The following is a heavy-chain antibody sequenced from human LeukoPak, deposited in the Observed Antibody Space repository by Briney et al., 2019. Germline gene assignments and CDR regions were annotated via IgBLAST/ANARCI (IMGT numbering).Heavy chain of an antibody. CDR3: ARDSFGVNAFSF. CDR1: GDSSIHY. V-gene: IGHV4-4*07. J-gene: IGHJ3*01. CDR2: MSATGSP. Sequence: SETLSLTCTISGDSSIHYWTWIRQPVGKGLEWIGRMSATGSPNYNTSLKSRITMSLDTSKNQFYLKLTSVTAADTAIYYCARDSFGVNAFSFWGQGTVVTVSS. D-gene: IGHD3-10*01.